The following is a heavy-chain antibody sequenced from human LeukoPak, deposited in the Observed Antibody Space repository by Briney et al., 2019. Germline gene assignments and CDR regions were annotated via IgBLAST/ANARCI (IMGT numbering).Heavy chain of an antibody. V-gene: IGHV4-30-4*07. CDR3: ARDLSSGYLEWFDS. Sequence: SETLSLTCAVSGGSISSGGYSWSWIRQPPGKAMEFIAYIYYTGNTYFNPSLKSRVTISVDTSKNQFSLKLSSVTAADTAVYYCARDLSSGYLEWFDSWGQGTLVTVSS. D-gene: IGHD3-22*01. J-gene: IGHJ5*01. CDR2: IYYTGNT. CDR1: GGSISSGGYS.